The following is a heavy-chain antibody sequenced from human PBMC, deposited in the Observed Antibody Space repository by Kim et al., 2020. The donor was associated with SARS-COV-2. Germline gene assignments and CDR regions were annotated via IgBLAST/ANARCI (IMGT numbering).Heavy chain of an antibody. V-gene: IGHV3-53*01. CDR3: AGGPYGMDV. Sequence: ADSVKGRFTIPRNNSKNTLFLQMNSRGAEDTAVYYCAGGPYGMDVWGQGTTVTVSS. J-gene: IGHJ6*02.